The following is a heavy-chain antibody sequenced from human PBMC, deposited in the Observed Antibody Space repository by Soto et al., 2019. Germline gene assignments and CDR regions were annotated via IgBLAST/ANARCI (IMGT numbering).Heavy chain of an antibody. J-gene: IGHJ4*02. D-gene: IGHD5-18*01. CDR2: ICSAGST. CDR3: ARAREPEYSSAIFFDI. Sequence: GGSLRLSCAASGLTVSSSYMSWVRQAPGKGLQWVSVICSAGSTYYANSVKGRFTISRDISTNMVYLQMSSLTDEDTAVYYCARAREPEYSSAIFFDIWGQGAQVTVSS. V-gene: IGHV3-53*01. CDR1: GLTVSSSY.